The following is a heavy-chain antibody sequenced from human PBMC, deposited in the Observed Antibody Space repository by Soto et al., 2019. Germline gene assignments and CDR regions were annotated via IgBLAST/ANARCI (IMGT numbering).Heavy chain of an antibody. Sequence: QVQLVESGGGVVQPGRSLRLSCAASGFTFSSYAMHWVRQAPGKALERVAVISYDGSNKYYADSVKGRFTISRDNSKNTLHLQMNSLKAEDTAVYYSARESDSSGYYSDAFDIWGQGTMVTVSS. J-gene: IGHJ3*02. CDR1: GFTFSSYA. CDR3: ARESDSSGYYSDAFDI. CDR2: ISYDGSNK. V-gene: IGHV3-30-3*01. D-gene: IGHD3-22*01.